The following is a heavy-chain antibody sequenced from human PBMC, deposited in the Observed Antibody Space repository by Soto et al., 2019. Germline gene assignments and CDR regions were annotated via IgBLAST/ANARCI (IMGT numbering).Heavy chain of an antibody. J-gene: IGHJ4*02. CDR3: ARDTRYCSGTSCYLDY. Sequence: GESLKISCKGSGYSFTSYWIGWVRQMPGKGLEWMGIIYPGDSDTRYSPSFQGQVTISADKSISTAYLQWSSLKASDTAMYYCARDTRYCSGTSCYLDYWGQGTLVTVSS. CDR2: IYPGDSDT. V-gene: IGHV5-51*01. CDR1: GYSFTSYW. D-gene: IGHD2-2*01.